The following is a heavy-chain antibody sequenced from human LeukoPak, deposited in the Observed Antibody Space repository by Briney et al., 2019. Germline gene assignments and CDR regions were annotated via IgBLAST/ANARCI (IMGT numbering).Heavy chain of an antibody. CDR2: INESGTT. D-gene: IGHD3-10*01. J-gene: IGHJ5*02. CDR1: GGSFSGYY. Sequence: SETLSLTCAVFGGSFSGYYWTWVRQAPGKGLEWIVEINESGTTNYNASLNSRVTISVDTSKNQFSLKLTSLTAADTAVFYCARALMTLVRGVPRTTWFHPWGQGTLVTVSS. CDR3: ARALMTLVRGVPRTTWFHP. V-gene: IGHV4-34*01.